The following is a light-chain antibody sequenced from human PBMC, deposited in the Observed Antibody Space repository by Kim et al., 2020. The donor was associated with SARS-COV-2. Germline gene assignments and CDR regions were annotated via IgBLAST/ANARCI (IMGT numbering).Light chain of an antibody. J-gene: IGLJ2*01. CDR3: QVWDRSTAV. V-gene: IGLV3-9*01. Sequence: SVALRQTAKITCGGNNIGSKNVHWYQQKPGQAPVLVIYRDSNRPSGLPERFSGSNSGNTATLTISRAQAGDEADYYCQVWDRSTAVFGGGTQLTVL. CDR1: NIGSKN. CDR2: RDS.